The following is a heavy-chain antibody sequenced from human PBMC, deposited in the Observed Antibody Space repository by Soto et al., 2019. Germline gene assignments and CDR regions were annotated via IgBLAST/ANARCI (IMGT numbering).Heavy chain of an antibody. Sequence: GGSLRLSCAASGFTFSSYAMHWVRHAPGKGLEWVALISLDGSDKYYADSVKGRFTISRDNSKNMLYLQMNSLRVEDTAVYYCAREPVRRLQGPDYYYFGMDVWGQGTTVTVSS. CDR2: ISLDGSDK. CDR1: GFTFSSYA. J-gene: IGHJ6*02. CDR3: AREPVRRLQGPDYYYFGMDV. V-gene: IGHV3-30-3*01. D-gene: IGHD6-25*01.